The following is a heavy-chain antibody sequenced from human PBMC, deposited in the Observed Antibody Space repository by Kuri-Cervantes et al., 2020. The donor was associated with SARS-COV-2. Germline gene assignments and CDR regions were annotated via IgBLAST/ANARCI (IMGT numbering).Heavy chain of an antibody. V-gene: IGHV1-69*13. CDR2: IIPTFDTA. CDR3: ARSQGYCTSNSCSWNWFDP. D-gene: IGHD2-8*01. J-gene: IGHJ5*02. CDR1: GGTFSSYS. Sequence: SVTVSCKASGGTFSSYSVNWVRQAPGQGLEWMGRIIPTFDTATYAQKFQGRVTFTADESSSTAYMEVNSLTSEDTAVYFWARSQGYCTSNSCSWNWFDPWGQGTQVTVSS.